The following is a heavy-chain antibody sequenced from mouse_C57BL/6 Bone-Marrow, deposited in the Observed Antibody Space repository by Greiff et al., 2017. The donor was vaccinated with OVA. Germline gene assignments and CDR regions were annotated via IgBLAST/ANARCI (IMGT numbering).Heavy chain of an antibody. CDR1: GYTFTDYE. CDR3: TNYYGSGYFDY. V-gene: IGHV1-15*01. Sequence: VQLQQSGAELVRPGASVTLSCKASGYTFTDYEMHWVKQTPVHGLEWIGAIDPETGGTAYNQKFKGKAILTADKSSSTAYMELRSLTSEDSAVXYCTNYYGSGYFDYWSQGTTLTVSS. CDR2: IDPETGGT. J-gene: IGHJ2*01. D-gene: IGHD1-1*01.